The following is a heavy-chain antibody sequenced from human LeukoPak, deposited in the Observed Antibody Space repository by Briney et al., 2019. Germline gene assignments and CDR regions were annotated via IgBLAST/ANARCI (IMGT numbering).Heavy chain of an antibody. D-gene: IGHD3-22*01. CDR1: GDSVSSNSAA. V-gene: IGHV6-1*01. J-gene: IGHJ4*02. CDR3: ARVPYYDSSGYYWAFDY. CDR2: TYYRSKWYN. Sequence: SQTLSLTCAISGDSVSSNSAAWHWIRQSPSRGLEWLGRTYYRSKWYNDYAVSVRSRITINPDTSKNQFSLQLNSVTPEDTAVYYCARVPYYDSSGYYWAFDYWGQGTLVTVSS.